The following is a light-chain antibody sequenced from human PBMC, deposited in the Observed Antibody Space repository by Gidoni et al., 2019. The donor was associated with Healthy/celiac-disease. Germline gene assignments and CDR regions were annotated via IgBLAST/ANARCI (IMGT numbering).Light chain of an antibody. CDR3: QQYGSSPPRFT. CDR2: GAS. CDR1: QRVSSSY. J-gene: IGKJ3*01. V-gene: IGKV3-20*01. Sequence: EIVLTQPPGTLSLSPGERATLSCRASQRVSSSYLAWYQQKPGQAPRLLIYGASSRATGIPDRFSGSGSGTDFTLTISRLEPEDFAVYYCQQYGSSPPRFTFGPGTKVDIK.